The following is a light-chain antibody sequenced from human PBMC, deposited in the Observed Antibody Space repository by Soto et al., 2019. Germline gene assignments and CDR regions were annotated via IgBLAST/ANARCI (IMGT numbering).Light chain of an antibody. J-gene: IGKJ1*01. Sequence: DIQMTHAPSTVSASVGERVAITFRASQSISTWLAWYQQKPGKAPKLLIYDVSSLESGVPSRFSGSGSGTEFTLTISSLQPDDFATYYCQHCNTSWTFGQGTKVDIK. CDR2: DVS. CDR1: QSISTW. CDR3: QHCNTSWT. V-gene: IGKV1-5*01.